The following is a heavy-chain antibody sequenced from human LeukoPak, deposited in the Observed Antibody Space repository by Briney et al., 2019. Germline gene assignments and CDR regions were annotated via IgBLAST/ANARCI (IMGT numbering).Heavy chain of an antibody. D-gene: IGHD6-25*01. CDR1: GGSISPYY. CDR3: VRGVSSGY. J-gene: IGHJ4*02. CDR2: IHYSGST. V-gene: IGHV4-59*01. Sequence: SETLSLTCTVSGGSISPYYWTWIWPPPGKGLEWIGYIHYSGSTNYNPSLKSRVTMSVDTSKNHFSLRLSSVTVADTAVYYCVRGVSSGYWGQGTLVTVSS.